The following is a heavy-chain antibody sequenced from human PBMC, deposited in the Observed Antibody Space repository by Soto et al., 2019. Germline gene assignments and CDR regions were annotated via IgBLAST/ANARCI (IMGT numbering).Heavy chain of an antibody. D-gene: IGHD3-22*01. CDR3: ASLNRYYYDSSGYYSDY. V-gene: IGHV3-53*01. CDR2: IYSGGST. J-gene: IGHJ4*02. CDR1: GFTVSSNY. Sequence: GGSLRLSCAASGFTVSSNYMSWVRQAPGKGLEWVSVIYSGGSTYYADSVKGRFTISRDNSKNTLYLQMNSLRAEDTAVYYCASLNRYYYDSSGYYSDYWGQGTLVTVSS.